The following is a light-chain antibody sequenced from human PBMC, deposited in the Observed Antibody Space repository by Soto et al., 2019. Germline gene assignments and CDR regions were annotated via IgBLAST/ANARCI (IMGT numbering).Light chain of an antibody. J-gene: IGKJ1*01. CDR1: QSVRSN. CDR2: GAS. CDR3: QRSYGSPPWT. Sequence: EIVMTQSPATLSVSPGEWATLSCRASQSVRSNLAWYQQRPGQAPRLLIYGASSRATGIPDRFSGSGSGTDFTLTISRLQPEDFATYYCQRSYGSPPWTFGQGTKVDI. V-gene: IGKV3D-15*01.